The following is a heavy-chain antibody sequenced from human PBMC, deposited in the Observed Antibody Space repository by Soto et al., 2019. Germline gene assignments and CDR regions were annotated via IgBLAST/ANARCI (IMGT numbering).Heavy chain of an antibody. V-gene: IGHV3-23*01. J-gene: IGHJ4*02. D-gene: IGHD6-25*01. Sequence: EVQLLESGGGLVQPGRSLRLSCAASGFTFSSYAMSWVRQAPGKGLEWVSAISGSGGTTYYAASVKGRFTISRDNSKNTLFLELNSLRQEDTALYYCGKFFVEMGGSSGWPWTFHYWCQGTLVTVSS. CDR2: ISGSGGTT. CDR3: GKFFVEMGGSSGWPWTFHY. CDR1: GFTFSSYA.